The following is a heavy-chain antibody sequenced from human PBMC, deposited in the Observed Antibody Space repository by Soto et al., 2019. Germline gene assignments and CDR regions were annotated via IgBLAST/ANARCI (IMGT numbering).Heavy chain of an antibody. CDR2: IYTSGST. J-gene: IGHJ6*02. D-gene: IGHD5-18*01. CDR1: GGSISSYY. V-gene: IGHV4-4*07. Sequence: PSETLSLTCTVSGGSISSYYWSWIRQPAGKGLEWIGRIYTSGSTNSNPSLKSRVTMSVDTSKNHFSLKLSSVTAADTAVYYCPRASGDVYSYGYYYYGIDVWGQGTTVTVSS. CDR3: PRASGDVYSYGYYYYGIDV.